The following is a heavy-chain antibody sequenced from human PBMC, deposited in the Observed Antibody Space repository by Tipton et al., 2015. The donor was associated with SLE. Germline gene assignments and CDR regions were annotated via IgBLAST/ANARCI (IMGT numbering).Heavy chain of an antibody. Sequence: SLRLSCAASGFTFSSYSMNWVRQAPGKGLEWVSSISSSSYIYYADSVKGRFTISRDNAKNSLYLQMKSLRVEDTAVYYCATRGYTYAPSWFDPWGQGTLVTVSS. V-gene: IGHV3-21*01. J-gene: IGHJ5*02. CDR2: ISSSSYI. CDR3: ATRGYTYAPSWFDP. CDR1: GFTFSSYS. D-gene: IGHD5-18*01.